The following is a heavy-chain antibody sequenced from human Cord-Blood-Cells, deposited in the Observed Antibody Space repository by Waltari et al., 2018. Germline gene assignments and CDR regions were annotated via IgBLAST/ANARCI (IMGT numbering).Heavy chain of an antibody. V-gene: IGHV1-8*01. CDR3: AGGRRIVGATTDY. Sequence: QVQLVQSGAEVKKPGASVKVSCKASGYTFTSYDINWVRQATGQGLEWMGRKNPNRGKSGYAKKFQGRVTMTRNNSISTAYMELSSLRSEDTAVYYCAGGRRIVGATTDYWGQGTLVTVSS. CDR2: KNPNRGKS. J-gene: IGHJ4*02. D-gene: IGHD1-26*01. CDR1: GYTFTSYD.